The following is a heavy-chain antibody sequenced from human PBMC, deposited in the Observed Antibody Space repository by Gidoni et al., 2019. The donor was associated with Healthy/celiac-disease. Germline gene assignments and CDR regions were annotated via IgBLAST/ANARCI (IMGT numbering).Heavy chain of an antibody. V-gene: IGHV3-15*01. CDR2: IKSKTDGGTT. D-gene: IGHD3-10*02. J-gene: IGHJ6*02. CDR3: TTDGILQCADYYGMDV. Sequence: EVQLVESGGGLVKPGGSLSHYCAASGFAFRHAWRSWVRQAPGKGLEWVERIKSKTDGGTTNYAAPVKGRLTTTTDDTENTLYLQMNSLKTEDAAVYYCTTDGILQCADYYGMDVWGQGTTVTVSS. CDR1: GFAFRHAW.